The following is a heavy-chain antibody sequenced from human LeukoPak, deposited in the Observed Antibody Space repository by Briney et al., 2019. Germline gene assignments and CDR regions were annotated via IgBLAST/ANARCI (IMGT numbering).Heavy chain of an antibody. D-gene: IGHD4-17*01. CDR2: ISGGGGST. J-gene: IGHJ3*02. Sequence: PGGSLRLSCAASGFTFINYAMSWVRQAPGKGLECVSVISGGGGSTYYANSVKGRFTISRDNSKDTLYLQMNSLRAEDTAVYYCARYDYGDYEGAFDIWGQGTMVTVSS. V-gene: IGHV3-23*01. CDR3: ARYDYGDYEGAFDI. CDR1: GFTFINYA.